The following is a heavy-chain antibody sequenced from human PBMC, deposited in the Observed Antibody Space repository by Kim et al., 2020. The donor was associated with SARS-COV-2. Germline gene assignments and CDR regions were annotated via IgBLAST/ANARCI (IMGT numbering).Heavy chain of an antibody. V-gene: IGHV1-2*02. J-gene: IGHJ4*02. D-gene: IGHD2-15*01. Sequence: NYAQKFQGRVTMTRDTSISTAYMELSRLRSDDTAVYYCARGPGKRWYLHWGQGTLVTVSS. CDR3: ARGPGKRWYLH.